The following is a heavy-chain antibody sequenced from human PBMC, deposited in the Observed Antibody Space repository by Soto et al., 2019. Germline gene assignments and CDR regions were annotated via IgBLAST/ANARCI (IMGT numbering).Heavy chain of an antibody. CDR3: ARGRNSGNVKHYYDFWSGYYTMGYYYYYMDV. CDR1: GYTFTSYD. V-gene: IGHV1-8*01. D-gene: IGHD3-3*01. Sequence: ASVKVSCKASGYTFTSYDINWVRQATGQGLEWMGWMNPNSGNTGYAQKFQGRVTMTRNTSISTAYMELSSLRSEDTAVYYCARGRNSGNVKHYYDFWSGYYTMGYYYYYMDVWGKGTTVTVSS. J-gene: IGHJ6*03. CDR2: MNPNSGNT.